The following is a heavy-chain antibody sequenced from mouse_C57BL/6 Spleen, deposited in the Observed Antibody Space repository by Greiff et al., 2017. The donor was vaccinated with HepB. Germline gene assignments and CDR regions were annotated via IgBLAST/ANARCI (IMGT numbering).Heavy chain of an antibody. CDR2: IWSGGST. CDR3: ARGGGNYEAWFAY. Sequence: VQLQQSGPGLVQPSQSLSITCTVSGFSLTSYGVHWVRQSPGKGLEWLGVIWSGGSTDYNAAFISRLSISKDNSKSQVFFKRNSLQADDTAIYYCARGGGNYEAWFAYWGQGTLVTVSA. V-gene: IGHV2-2*01. CDR1: GFSLTSYG. D-gene: IGHD2-1*01. J-gene: IGHJ3*01.